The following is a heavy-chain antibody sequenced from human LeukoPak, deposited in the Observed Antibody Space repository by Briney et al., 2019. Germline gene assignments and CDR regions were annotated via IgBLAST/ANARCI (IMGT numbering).Heavy chain of an antibody. J-gene: IGHJ4*02. Sequence: SVKVSCKASGGTFSSYAISWVRQAPGQGLEWMGGIIPIFGTANYAQKFQGRVTITADESTSTAYMELSSLRSEDTAVYYCARDRWFGVGASLFDYWGQGTLVTVSS. CDR2: IIPIFGTA. V-gene: IGHV1-69*13. D-gene: IGHD1-26*01. CDR1: GGTFSSYA. CDR3: ARDRWFGVGASLFDY.